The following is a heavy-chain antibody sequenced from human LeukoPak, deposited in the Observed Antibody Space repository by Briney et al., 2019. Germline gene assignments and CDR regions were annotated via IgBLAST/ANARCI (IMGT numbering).Heavy chain of an antibody. CDR3: ARELHYGSGSYYNSYGMDV. J-gene: IGHJ6*02. CDR1: GGSFSGYY. D-gene: IGHD3-10*01. Sequence: PSETLSLTCAVYGGSFSGYYWSWIRQPPGKGLEWIGEINHSGSTNYNPSLKSRVTISVDTSKNQFSLKLSSVTAADTAVYYCARELHYGSGSYYNSYGMDVWGQGTTVTVSS. V-gene: IGHV4-34*01. CDR2: INHSGST.